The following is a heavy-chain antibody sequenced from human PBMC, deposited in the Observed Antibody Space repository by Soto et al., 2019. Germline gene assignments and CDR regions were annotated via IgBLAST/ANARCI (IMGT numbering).Heavy chain of an antibody. CDR1: GGSISSGGYY. Sequence: QVQLQESGPGLVKPSQTLSLTCTVSGGSISSGGYYWSWIRQHPGKGLEWIGYIYYSGSTYYNPSLKSRVTISVDTSKNQFSLKLSSVTAADTAVYYCARGKITMVRGGTDFGAFDIWGQGTMVTVSS. CDR2: IYYSGST. J-gene: IGHJ3*02. CDR3: ARGKITMVRGGTDFGAFDI. D-gene: IGHD3-10*01. V-gene: IGHV4-31*03.